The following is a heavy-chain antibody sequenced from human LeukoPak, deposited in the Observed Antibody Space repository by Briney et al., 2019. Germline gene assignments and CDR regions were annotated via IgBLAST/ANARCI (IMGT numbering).Heavy chain of an antibody. CDR3: ARGETIDYDYVWGGYRHIFDY. V-gene: IGHV4-59*01. D-gene: IGHD3-16*02. J-gene: IGHJ4*02. Sequence: SETLSLTCTVSGGSISSYYWSWIRQPPGKGLEWIGYIYYSGSTNYNPSLKSRVTISVDTSKNQFSLKLSSVTAADTAVYYCARGETIDYDYVWGGYRHIFDYWGQGTLVTVSS. CDR2: IYYSGST. CDR1: GGSISSYY.